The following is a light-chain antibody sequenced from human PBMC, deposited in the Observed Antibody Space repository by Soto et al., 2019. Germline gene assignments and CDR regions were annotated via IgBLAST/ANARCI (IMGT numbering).Light chain of an antibody. CDR1: NIGSKS. CDR3: QVWDSSSDHVV. J-gene: IGLJ2*01. V-gene: IGLV3-21*04. CDR2: YDS. Sequence: SYELTQPPSVSVAPGKTARITCGGNNIGSKSVHWYQQKPGQAPVLVIYYDSDRPSGIPERFSGSNSGNTATLTISRVEAGDEAVYYCQVWDSSSDHVVVGGGTKLTVL.